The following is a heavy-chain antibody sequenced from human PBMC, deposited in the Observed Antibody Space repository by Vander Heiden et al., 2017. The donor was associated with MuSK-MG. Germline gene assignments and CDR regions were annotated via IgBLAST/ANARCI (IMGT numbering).Heavy chain of an antibody. J-gene: IGHJ4*01. CDR1: VYDFTNYL. CDR3: ERLRSAVPWTRRHPQVAYFDY. D-gene: IGHD6-19*01. Sequence: EVQLVQSGAEVKKPGESLKISCKTSVYDFTNYLIGWVRQLPGNGLAWMRLFYTGDSDTIYSPSLQGQVTGSADKSIRTAFLQWSRLKASETAMYYCERLRSAVPWTRRHPQVAYFDY. CDR2: FYTGDSDT. V-gene: IGHV5-51*01.